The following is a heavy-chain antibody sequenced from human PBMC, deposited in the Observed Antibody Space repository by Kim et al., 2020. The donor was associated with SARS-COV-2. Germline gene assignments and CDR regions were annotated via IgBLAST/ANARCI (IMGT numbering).Heavy chain of an antibody. J-gene: IGHJ4*02. D-gene: IGHD6-19*01. Sequence: RYYGDSGKGRFHISRYNAKNSLDLQMNSLGADDTAFYYCAGITGGWHVDYWGQGTLVTVSS. CDR2: R. V-gene: IGHV3-48*03. CDR3: AGITGGWHVDY.